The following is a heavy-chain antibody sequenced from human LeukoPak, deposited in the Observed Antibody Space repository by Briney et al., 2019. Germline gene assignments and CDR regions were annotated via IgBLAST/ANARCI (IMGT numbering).Heavy chain of an antibody. CDR1: GGTFSSYA. V-gene: IGHV1-69*04. Sequence: ASVKVSCKASGGTFSSYAISWVRQAPGQGLEWMGRIIPIFGIANYAQKFQGRVTITADKSTSTAYMELSSLRSEDTAVYYCAREEGGYCTNGVCYTDVRQRSGDWFDPWGQGTLVTVSS. J-gene: IGHJ5*02. D-gene: IGHD2-8*01. CDR2: IIPIFGIA. CDR3: AREEGGYCTNGVCYTDVRQRSGDWFDP.